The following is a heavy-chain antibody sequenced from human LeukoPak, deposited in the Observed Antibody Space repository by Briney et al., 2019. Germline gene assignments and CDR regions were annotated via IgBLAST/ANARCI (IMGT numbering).Heavy chain of an antibody. D-gene: IGHD5-24*01. CDR3: AKDMGARRDGYNYDTFAY. Sequence: PGRSLRLSCAASGFTFDDYAMHWVRQAPGKGLEWVSGISWNSGSIGYADSVKGRFTISRDNAKNSLYLQMNSLRAEDTALYYCAKDMGARRDGYNYDTFAYWGQGTLVTVSS. CDR1: GFTFDDYA. CDR2: ISWNSGSI. V-gene: IGHV3-9*01. J-gene: IGHJ4*02.